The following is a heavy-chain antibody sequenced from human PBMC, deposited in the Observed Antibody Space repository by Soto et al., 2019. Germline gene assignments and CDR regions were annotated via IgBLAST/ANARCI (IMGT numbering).Heavy chain of an antibody. Sequence: GGSLRLSCAASGFTFSSYSMNWVRQAPGKGLEWVSYISSSSSTIYYADSVKGRFTISRDNAKNSLYLQMNSLRAEDTAVYYCARDESAAALGLGYWGQGTLVTVSS. J-gene: IGHJ4*02. D-gene: IGHD6-13*01. CDR3: ARDESAAALGLGY. CDR1: GFTFSSYS. CDR2: ISSSSSTI. V-gene: IGHV3-48*01.